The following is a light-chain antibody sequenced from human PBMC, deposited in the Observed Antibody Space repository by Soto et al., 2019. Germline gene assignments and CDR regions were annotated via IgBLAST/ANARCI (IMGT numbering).Light chain of an antibody. CDR2: KAS. V-gene: IGKV1-5*03. CDR3: QQYHSYPYT. J-gene: IGKJ2*01. Sequence: DIQMTQSPSTLSASVGDRVTITCRASQSISSWLAWYKQKPGKAPKLLIYKASSLESGVPSRFSGSGSGTEFTLTITRLQPDDFATYYCQQYHSYPYTFGQGTTLEIK. CDR1: QSISSW.